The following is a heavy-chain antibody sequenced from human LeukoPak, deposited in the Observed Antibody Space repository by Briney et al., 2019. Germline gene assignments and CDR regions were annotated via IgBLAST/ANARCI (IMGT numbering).Heavy chain of an antibody. J-gene: IGHJ4*02. CDR1: GFTVRSIY. D-gene: IGHD5-18*01. CDR2: FYSGGSS. Sequence: PGGSLRLSCAASGFTVRSIYMTWVRQAPGKGLASVSSFYSGGSSYYADSVKGRFIISRDSSTDTLYLQMNSLRVEDTAVYFCARDRGYGYGFFDYWGQGTLVTVSS. CDR3: ARDRGYGYGFFDY. V-gene: IGHV3-53*01.